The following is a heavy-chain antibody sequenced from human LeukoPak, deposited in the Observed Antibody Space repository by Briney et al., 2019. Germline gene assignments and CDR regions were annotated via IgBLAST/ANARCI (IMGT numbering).Heavy chain of an antibody. Sequence: GGSLRLSCAASGFTFSSYAMSWVRQAPGEGLGWVSAISGSGGSTYYADSVKGRFTISRDNSKNTLYLQMNSLRAEDTAVYYCAKVRDSSGYYFPFDYWGQGTLVTVSP. CDR1: GFTFSSYA. D-gene: IGHD3-22*01. V-gene: IGHV3-23*01. CDR2: ISGSGGST. CDR3: AKVRDSSGYYFPFDY. J-gene: IGHJ4*02.